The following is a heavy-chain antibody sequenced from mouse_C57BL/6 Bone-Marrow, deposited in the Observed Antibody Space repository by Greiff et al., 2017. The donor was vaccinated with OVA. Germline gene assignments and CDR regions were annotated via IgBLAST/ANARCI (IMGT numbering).Heavy chain of an antibody. CDR3: ACRGGYYGDY. J-gene: IGHJ2*01. D-gene: IGHD1-2*01. CDR1: GYSFTSYY. Sequence: QVHVKQSGPELVKPGASVKISCKASGYSFTSYYIHWVKQRPGQGLEWIGWIYPGSGNTKYNEKFKGKATLTADTSSSTAYMQLSSLTSEDSAVYYCACRGGYYGDYWGQGTTLTVSS. CDR2: IYPGSGNT. V-gene: IGHV1-66*01.